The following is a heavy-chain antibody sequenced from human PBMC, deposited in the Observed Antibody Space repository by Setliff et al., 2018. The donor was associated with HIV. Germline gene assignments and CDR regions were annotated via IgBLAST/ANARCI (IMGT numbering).Heavy chain of an antibody. V-gene: IGHV4-59*01. Sequence: PSETLSLTCTVSGGSISSYYWSWIRQPPGKGLEWIGYIYYSGSTNYNPSLKSRVTISVDTSKNQFSLKLSSVTAADTAVYYCARESPSSSWFYFDFWGQGTLVTVSS. CDR2: IYYSGST. CDR1: GGSISSYY. J-gene: IGHJ4*02. CDR3: ARESPSSSWFYFDF. D-gene: IGHD6-13*01.